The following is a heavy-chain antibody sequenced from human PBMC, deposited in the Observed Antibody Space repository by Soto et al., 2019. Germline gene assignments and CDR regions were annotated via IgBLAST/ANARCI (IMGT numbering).Heavy chain of an antibody. CDR1: GYTFTSYA. J-gene: IGHJ4*02. CDR3: VKGGYLESSNYLAY. CDR2: INPRNGNT. D-gene: IGHD3-22*01. Sequence: ASVKVSCKASGYTFTSYAMNWMRQAPGRRPEWMGWINPRNGNTKYTHKFQGRVMIENDTSERIAYMELSSLRSDDTAVYYCVKGGYLESSNYLAYWGLGTLVTVSS. V-gene: IGHV1-3*01.